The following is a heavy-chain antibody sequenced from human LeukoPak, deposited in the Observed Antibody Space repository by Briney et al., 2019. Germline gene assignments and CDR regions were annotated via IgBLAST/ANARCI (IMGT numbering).Heavy chain of an antibody. CDR3: ARTDCSRYSCYKDAFDI. J-gene: IGHJ3*02. V-gene: IGHV1-46*01. CDR1: GYTFTNYY. D-gene: IGHD2-2*02. Sequence: ASVKVSCKASGYTFTNYYMHWVRQAPGQGLGYMGILDPSAGDTTYAQKFQGRVTMTRDTSTSTVYMELSSLRFEDTAVYYCARTDCSRYSCYKDAFDIWGQGTMVTVSS. CDR2: LDPSAGDT.